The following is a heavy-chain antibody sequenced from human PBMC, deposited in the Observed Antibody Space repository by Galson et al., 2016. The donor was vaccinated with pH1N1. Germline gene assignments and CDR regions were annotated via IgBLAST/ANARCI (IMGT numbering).Heavy chain of an antibody. Sequence: SLRLSCAGSGFNFRRYWMHWVRQAPGKGLMWVSRINEDGSHTSYADYVRGRFTISRDNSRDTLYLQMNSLRDDDSAVYYCAKDLAGREDYWGRGVQVTVSS. D-gene: IGHD5-24*01. CDR2: INEDGSHT. CDR1: GFNFRRYW. V-gene: IGHV3-74*03. J-gene: IGHJ4*02. CDR3: AKDLAGREDY.